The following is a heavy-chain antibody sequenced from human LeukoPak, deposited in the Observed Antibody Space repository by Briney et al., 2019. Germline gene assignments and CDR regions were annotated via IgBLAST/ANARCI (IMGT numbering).Heavy chain of an antibody. Sequence: QPGGTLRLSCAASGFTFSNYGMSWVRQAPGKGLEWVANIKQDGSEKYYVDSVKGRFTISRDNAKNSLYLQMNSPRAEDTAVYYCARVPLNYYYYMDVWGKGTTVTVSS. V-gene: IGHV3-7*01. CDR2: IKQDGSEK. CDR3: ARVPLNYYYYMDV. J-gene: IGHJ6*03. CDR1: GFTFSNYG.